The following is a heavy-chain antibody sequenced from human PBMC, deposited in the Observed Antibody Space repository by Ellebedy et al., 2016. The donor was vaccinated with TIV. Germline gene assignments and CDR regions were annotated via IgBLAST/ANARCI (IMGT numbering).Heavy chain of an antibody. CDR3: ARYQPRGSWSPFDY. Sequence: PGGSLRLSCAASGFTFSSYWMSWVRQAPGKGLEWVANIKQDGSEKYYVDSVKGRFTISRDNAKNSLYLQMNSLRAEDTAVYYCARYQPRGSWSPFDYWGQGTLVTVSS. J-gene: IGHJ4*02. D-gene: IGHD6-13*01. CDR1: GFTFSSYW. CDR2: IKQDGSEK. V-gene: IGHV3-7*01.